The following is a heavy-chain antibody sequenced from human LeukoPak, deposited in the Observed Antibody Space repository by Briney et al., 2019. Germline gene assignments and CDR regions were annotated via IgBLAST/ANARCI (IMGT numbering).Heavy chain of an antibody. CDR2: INHSGST. V-gene: IGHV4-34*01. Sequence: SETLSLTCAVYGGSFSGYYWSWIRQPPGKGLEWIGEINHSGSTNYNPSLKSRVTISVDTSKNQFSLRLSSVTAADTAVYYCAREGRGYSSSWDYYFDYWGQGTLVTVSS. J-gene: IGHJ4*02. CDR3: AREGRGYSSSWDYYFDY. D-gene: IGHD6-13*01. CDR1: GGSFSGYY.